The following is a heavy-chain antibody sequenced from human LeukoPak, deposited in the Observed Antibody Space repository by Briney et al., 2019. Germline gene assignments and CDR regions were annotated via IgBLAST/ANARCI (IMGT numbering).Heavy chain of an antibody. V-gene: IGHV4-34*01. D-gene: IGHD3-10*01. CDR2: INHSGST. Sequence: SETLSLTCAVYGGSFSGYYWSWIRQPPGKGLEWIGEINHSGSTNYNPSLKSRVTISVDTSKNQFSLKLSSVTAADTAVYYSARCLARFPARITMVRGAFDPWGQGTLVTVSS. CDR1: GGSFSGYY. CDR3: ARCLARFPARITMVRGAFDP. J-gene: IGHJ5*02.